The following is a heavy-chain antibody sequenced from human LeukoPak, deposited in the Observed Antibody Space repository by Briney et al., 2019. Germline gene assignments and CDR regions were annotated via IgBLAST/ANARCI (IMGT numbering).Heavy chain of an antibody. V-gene: IGHV3-30*03. Sequence: GGSLRLSCEASGLSFSDYGMHWVRQAPGKGLECVALISNDGTNKFYVDPVKGRFTISRDNSKNTLYLQMDSLRTEDTAVYYCARDWARGNSYYVDYWGQGTLVTVSS. J-gene: IGHJ4*02. D-gene: IGHD4-23*01. CDR3: ARDWARGNSYYVDY. CDR2: ISNDGTNK. CDR1: GLSFSDYG.